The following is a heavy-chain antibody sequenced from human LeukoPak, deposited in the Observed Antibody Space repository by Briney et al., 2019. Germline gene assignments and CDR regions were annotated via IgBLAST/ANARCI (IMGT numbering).Heavy chain of an antibody. D-gene: IGHD4-17*01. V-gene: IGHV3-30*18. CDR2: ISYDGSNK. Sequence: PGGSLRLSCAASGFTFSSYGMHWVRQAPGKGLEWVAVISYDGSNKYYADSVKGRFTISRDNSKNPLYLQMNSLRAEDTAVYYCAKDQRSYGDVAAFDYWGQGTLVTVSS. CDR1: GFTFSSYG. J-gene: IGHJ4*02. CDR3: AKDQRSYGDVAAFDY.